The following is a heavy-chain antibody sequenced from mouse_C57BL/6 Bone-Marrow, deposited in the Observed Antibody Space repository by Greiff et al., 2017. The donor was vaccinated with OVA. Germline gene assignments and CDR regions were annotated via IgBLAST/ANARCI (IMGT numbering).Heavy chain of an antibody. CDR3: ARSAYYSNRFAY. CDR1: GFNIKDDY. CDR2: IDPENGDT. V-gene: IGHV14-4*01. D-gene: IGHD2-5*01. J-gene: IGHJ3*01. Sequence: VQLQQSGAELVRPGASVKLSCTASGFNIKDDYMHWVKQRPEQGLEWIGWIDPENGDTEYASKFQGKATITADTSSNTAYLQLSSLTSEDSAVYFCARSAYYSNRFAYWGQGTLVTVSA.